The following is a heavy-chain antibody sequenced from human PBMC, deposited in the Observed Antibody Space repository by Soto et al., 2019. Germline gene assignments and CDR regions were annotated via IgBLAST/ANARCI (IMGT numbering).Heavy chain of an antibody. Sequence: SVKVSCKASGFTFTSSAVQWVRQARGQRLEWIGWIVVGSGNTIYAQKFQGRVTMTEDTSTDTAYMELSSLRSEDTAVYYCATAVPGYYYDSSGYYAFDIWGQGTMVTVSS. CDR3: ATAVPGYYYDSSGYYAFDI. J-gene: IGHJ3*02. D-gene: IGHD3-22*01. CDR2: IVVGSGNT. CDR1: GFTFTSSA. V-gene: IGHV1-58*01.